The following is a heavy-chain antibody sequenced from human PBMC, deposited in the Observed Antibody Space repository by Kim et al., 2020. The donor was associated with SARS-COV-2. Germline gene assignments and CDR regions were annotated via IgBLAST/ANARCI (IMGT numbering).Heavy chain of an antibody. Sequence: TYSPSCQGQVTISADESISTAYLQWSSLKASDTAMYYCARQGSAASFDYWGQGTLVTVSS. J-gene: IGHJ4*02. V-gene: IGHV5-51*01. CDR3: ARQGSAASFDY.